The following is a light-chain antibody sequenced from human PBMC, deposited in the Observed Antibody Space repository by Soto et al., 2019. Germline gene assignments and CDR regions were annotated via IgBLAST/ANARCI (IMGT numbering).Light chain of an antibody. CDR2: VAS. V-gene: IGKV1-39*01. Sequence: DIQMTQSPSSLTASVGDTVTITCRASQSIGSYLNWYQHKPEKAPKLLIYVASSLQSGVSSRFSGSGSGTDFTLTISSPQPEDFATYYCQQSYSPPYSFGQGTKLEIK. CDR3: QQSYSPPYS. J-gene: IGKJ2*01. CDR1: QSIGSY.